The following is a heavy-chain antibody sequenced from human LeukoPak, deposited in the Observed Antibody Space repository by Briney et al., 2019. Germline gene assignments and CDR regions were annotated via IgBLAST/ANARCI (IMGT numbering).Heavy chain of an antibody. Sequence: QPGGSLRLSCAASGFTFNSYWMNWVRQAPGKGLEWVSYISSSGSTIYYADSVKGRFTISRDNAKNSLYLQMNSLRAEDTAVYYCAELGITMIGGVWGKGTTVTISS. J-gene: IGHJ6*04. CDR2: ISSSGSTI. CDR1: GFTFNSYW. CDR3: AELGITMIGGV. D-gene: IGHD3-10*02. V-gene: IGHV3-48*04.